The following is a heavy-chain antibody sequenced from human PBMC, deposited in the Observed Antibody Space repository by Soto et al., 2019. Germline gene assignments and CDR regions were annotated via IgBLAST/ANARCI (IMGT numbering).Heavy chain of an antibody. CDR2: IIPIFGTA. CDR3: ARESPYYYDSSGYYYHYYYYCMDV. Sequence: QVQLVQSGAEVKKPGSSVKVSCKASGGTFSSYAISWVRQAPGQGLEWMGGIIPIFGTANYAQKFQGRVTITADESTSTAYMELSSLRSEDTAVYYCARESPYYYDSSGYYYHYYYYCMDVWGQGTTVTVSS. CDR1: GGTFSSYA. V-gene: IGHV1-69*01. J-gene: IGHJ6*02. D-gene: IGHD3-22*01.